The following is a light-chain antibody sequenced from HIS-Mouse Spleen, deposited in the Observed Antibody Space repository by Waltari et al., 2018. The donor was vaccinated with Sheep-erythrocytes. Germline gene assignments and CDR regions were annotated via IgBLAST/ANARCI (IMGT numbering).Light chain of an antibody. CDR2: SNN. Sequence: QSVLTQPPSASGTPGQRVTISCSGSSSNIGSNTVHWYQQLPGTAPKLLIYSNNQRPSGVPDRFSGSKSGTSASLAISGLQSEDEADYYCAAWDDSLNGPVFGGGIKLTVL. CDR3: AAWDDSLNGPV. J-gene: IGLJ3*02. CDR1: SSNIGSNT. V-gene: IGLV1-44*01.